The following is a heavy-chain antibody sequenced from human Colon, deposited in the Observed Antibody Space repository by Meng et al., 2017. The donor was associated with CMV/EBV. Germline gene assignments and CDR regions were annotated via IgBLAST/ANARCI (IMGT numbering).Heavy chain of an antibody. V-gene: IGHV3-21*06. CDR2: ISGSGRAV. J-gene: IGHJ4*02. D-gene: IGHD2-2*01. Sequence: GGSLRLSCAASGFVFSNFAMTWVRQAPGKGHEYVSTISGSGRAVDYSDFVKGRFTISRDNAKNSLYLQMNSLRGEDTAVYYCARHECSKSNCYDYWGQGSLVTVSS. CDR1: GFVFSNFA. CDR3: ARHECSKSNCYDY.